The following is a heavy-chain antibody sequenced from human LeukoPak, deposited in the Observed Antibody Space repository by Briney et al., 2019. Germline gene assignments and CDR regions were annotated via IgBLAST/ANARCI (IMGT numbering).Heavy chain of an antibody. CDR1: GFTFSSYG. J-gene: IGHJ6*02. D-gene: IGHD4-17*01. CDR3: AREARYGDYGYYYYYGMDV. Sequence: PGASLRLSCAASGFTFSSYGMHWVRQAPGKGLEWVAVISYDGSNKYYADSVKGRFTISRDNSKNTLYLQMNSLRAEDTAVYYCAREARYGDYGYYYYYGMDVWGQGTTVTVSS. V-gene: IGHV3-30*03. CDR2: ISYDGSNK.